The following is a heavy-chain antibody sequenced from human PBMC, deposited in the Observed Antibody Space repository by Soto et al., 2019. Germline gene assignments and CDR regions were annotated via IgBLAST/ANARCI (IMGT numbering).Heavy chain of an antibody. D-gene: IGHD2-8*01. CDR2: IIPIFNST. V-gene: IGHV1-69*06. Sequence: QVQLVQSGAEVKTPGSSLKVSCKVSGSRFSNYVISWVRQAPGHGLEWLGRIIPIFNSTKYAQNFQGRVTITADKSTSTASLELSSLRSDDTAVYYCAREGRGKKDGFNGLVSLGYWGQGTLVTVSS. CDR3: AREGRGKKDGFNGLVSLGY. CDR1: GSRFSNYV. J-gene: IGHJ4*02.